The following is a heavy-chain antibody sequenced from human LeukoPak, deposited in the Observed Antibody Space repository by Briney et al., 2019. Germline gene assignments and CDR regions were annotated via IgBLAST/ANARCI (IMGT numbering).Heavy chain of an antibody. CDR3: ARNIVPAGRYYFDY. D-gene: IGHD2-2*01. Sequence: AISDSGGSTQYADSVKGRFTISRDNSKNTLYLQMNSLRAEDTAVYYCARNIVPAGRYYFDYWGQGTLVTVSS. CDR2: ISDSGGST. V-gene: IGHV3-23*01. J-gene: IGHJ4*02.